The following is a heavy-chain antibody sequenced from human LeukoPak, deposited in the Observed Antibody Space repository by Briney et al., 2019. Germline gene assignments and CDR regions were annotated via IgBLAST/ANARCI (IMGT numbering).Heavy chain of an antibody. CDR2: INPNSGGT. Sequence: GASVKVSCKASGYSFTAYYMHWVRQAPGQGLEWMGWINPNSGGTNYAQKFQGRVTMTRDTSITTAYMEMSRLRSDDTALYYCARSTRDLAMASEEYFDYWGQGTLVTVSS. CDR1: GYSFTAYY. V-gene: IGHV1-2*02. J-gene: IGHJ4*02. CDR3: ARSTRDLAMASEEYFDY. D-gene: IGHD5-18*01.